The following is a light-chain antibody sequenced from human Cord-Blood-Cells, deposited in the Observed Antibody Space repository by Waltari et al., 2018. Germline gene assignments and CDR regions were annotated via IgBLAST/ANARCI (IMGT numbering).Light chain of an antibody. J-gene: IGLJ1*01. V-gene: IGLV1-44*01. Sequence: QSVLTQPPSASGTPGQRVTISCSGSSSHIGSNTVNWYQQLPGTAPKLLIHSNNQRPSGVPDRFSGSKSGTSASLAISGLQSEDEADYYCAAWDDSLNGYVFGTGTKVTVL. CDR2: SNN. CDR1: SSHIGSNT. CDR3: AAWDDSLNGYV.